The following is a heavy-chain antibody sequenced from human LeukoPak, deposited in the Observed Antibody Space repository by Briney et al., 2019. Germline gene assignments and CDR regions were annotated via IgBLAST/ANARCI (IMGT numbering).Heavy chain of an antibody. CDR3: ARDRYYRSGIFDI. Sequence: GGSLRLSCAASGFTFSSYEMNWVRQAPGRGLEWLSYISGGGSTIYYADSVKGRFTISRDNAKNSLYLQMNSLRAEDTAVYYCARDRYYRSGIFDIWGQGTMVSVS. D-gene: IGHD3-10*01. CDR1: GFTFSSYE. CDR2: ISGGGSTI. J-gene: IGHJ3*02. V-gene: IGHV3-48*03.